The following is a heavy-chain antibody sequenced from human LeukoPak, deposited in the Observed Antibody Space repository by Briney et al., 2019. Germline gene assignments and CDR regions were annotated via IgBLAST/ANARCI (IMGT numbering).Heavy chain of an antibody. CDR2: THPGDSTT. Sequence: GESLKISFKGSGXSFTNYCIAWVRQMPGEGLEWMGITHPGDSTTRYSPSFQGQVTISADKSINTAYLQWSSLRASDTAMYYCARSHGAYWGQGTLVTVSS. D-gene: IGHD4-17*01. CDR1: GXSFTNYC. J-gene: IGHJ4*02. V-gene: IGHV5-51*01. CDR3: ARSHGAY.